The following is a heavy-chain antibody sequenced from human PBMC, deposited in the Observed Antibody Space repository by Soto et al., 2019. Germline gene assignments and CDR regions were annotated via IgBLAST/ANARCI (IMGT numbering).Heavy chain of an antibody. V-gene: IGHV4-4*07. J-gene: IGHJ5*02. CDR3: ARSPAYGDYADLDT. CDR2: IHSTRSP. Sequence: SETLSLTCTVSGDSVSKYYWNWIRQPAGKGLEWIGRIHSTRSPNYNPSLKSRVTMSVDTSKNQFSLKLNLTSVTAADTAVYYCARSPAYGDYADLDTWGQGTLVTVSS. D-gene: IGHD4-17*01. CDR1: GDSVSKYY.